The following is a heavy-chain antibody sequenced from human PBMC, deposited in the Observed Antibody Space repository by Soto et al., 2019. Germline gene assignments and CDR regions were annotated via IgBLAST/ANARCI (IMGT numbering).Heavy chain of an antibody. CDR1: GYTFTGYY. CDR2: VDTGNGNT. J-gene: IGHJ4*02. V-gene: IGHV1-3*04. Sequence: ASVKVSCKTSGYTFTGYYIHWVRQAPGQGLEWMGWVDTGNGNTKYSQKFQDRVTITRDTYANTADMELSSLTSEDTAVYYCARDAKWDPRGVEAQQDDYFDYWGQGTLVTVSS. CDR3: ARDAKWDPRGVEAQQDDYFDY. D-gene: IGHD1-26*01.